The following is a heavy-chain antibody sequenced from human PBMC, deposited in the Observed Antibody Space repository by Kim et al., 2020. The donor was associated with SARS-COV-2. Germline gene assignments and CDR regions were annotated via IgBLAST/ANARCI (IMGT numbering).Heavy chain of an antibody. CDR2: ISWNSGSI. CDR1: GFTFDDYA. CDR3: ANLYPGGYYYGMDV. J-gene: IGHJ6*02. D-gene: IGHD3-16*01. Sequence: GGSLRLSCAASGFTFDDYAMHWVRQAPGKGLEWVSGISWNSGSIGYADSVKGRFTISRDNAKNSLYLQMNSLRAEDTALYYCANLYPGGYYYGMDVWGQGTTVTVSS. V-gene: IGHV3-9*01.